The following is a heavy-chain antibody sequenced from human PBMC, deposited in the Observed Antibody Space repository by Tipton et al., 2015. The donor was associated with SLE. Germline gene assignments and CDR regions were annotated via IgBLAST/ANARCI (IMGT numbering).Heavy chain of an antibody. D-gene: IGHD4-17*01. CDR3: ARPAVYGDSRGGFDI. J-gene: IGHJ3*02. CDR1: GGSIRSHY. CDR2: IYFIGST. Sequence: TLSLTCTVSGGSIRSHYWSWIRQPPGKGLEWIGNIYFIGSTNHNPSLKSRVNISVDTSKNQLSLKLSSVTAADTAVYYCARPAVYGDSRGGFDIWGQGTMVTVSS. V-gene: IGHV4-59*11.